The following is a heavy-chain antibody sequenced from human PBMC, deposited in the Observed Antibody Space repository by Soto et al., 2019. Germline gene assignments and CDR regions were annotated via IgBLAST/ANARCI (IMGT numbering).Heavy chain of an antibody. CDR2: ISGSGGTT. CDR1: GFTFENYA. V-gene: IGHV3-23*01. CDR3: AKDSWAIFGVPAGEYYAMDV. D-gene: IGHD3-3*01. J-gene: IGHJ6*02. Sequence: GGSLRLSCVASGFTFENYAMSWVRQAPGKGLEWVSAISGSGGTTYYSDSVKGRFTISRDNPKNTVYLQMNDLRVEDAAEYFCAKDSWAIFGVPAGEYYAMDVWGQGTTVTV.